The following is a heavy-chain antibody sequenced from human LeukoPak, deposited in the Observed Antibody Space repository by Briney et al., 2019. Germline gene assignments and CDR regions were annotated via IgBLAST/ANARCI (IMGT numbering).Heavy chain of an antibody. V-gene: IGHV4-4*07. CDR1: GGSISSYY. CDR2: IYTSGST. CDR3: ARARTVTTYYYYYHYMDV. Sequence: SETLSLTCTVSGGSISSYYWSWIRQPAGKGLEWIGRIYTSGSTNYNPSLKSRVTISVDTSKNQFSLKLSSVTAADTAVYYCARARTVTTYYYYYHYMDVWGKGTTVTISS. J-gene: IGHJ6*03. D-gene: IGHD4-17*01.